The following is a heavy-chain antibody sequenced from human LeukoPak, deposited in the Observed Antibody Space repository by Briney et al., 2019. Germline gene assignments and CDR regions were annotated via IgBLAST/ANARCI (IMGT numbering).Heavy chain of an antibody. CDR3: ARGGMAAAAIDY. J-gene: IGHJ4*02. CDR2: VWYDGSNQ. Sequence: GSLLLSCPASGFSFSSFGMHWVRQAPGKGLEWVAIVWYDGSNQYYGDSVKGRFTISRDNPKNTVYLQMSSLTPEDTAVYYCARGGMAAAAIDYWGQGALVTVSS. V-gene: IGHV3-33*01. CDR1: GFSFSSFG. D-gene: IGHD6-13*01.